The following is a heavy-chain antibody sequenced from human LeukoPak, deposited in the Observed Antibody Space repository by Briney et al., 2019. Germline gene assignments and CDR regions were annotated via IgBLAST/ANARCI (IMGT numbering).Heavy chain of an antibody. J-gene: IGHJ4*02. CDR3: SYSSGWYFEF. D-gene: IGHD6-19*01. Sequence: SETLSLTCTVSGVSISSSNSYWGWIRQPSGKGLEWIGSIYYSGNTYYNASLKSQVSISIDTSKNQFSLRLSSVTAADTAVYYCSYSSGWYFEFWGQGTLVTVSS. CDR2: IYYSGNT. CDR1: GVSISSSNSY. V-gene: IGHV4-39*01.